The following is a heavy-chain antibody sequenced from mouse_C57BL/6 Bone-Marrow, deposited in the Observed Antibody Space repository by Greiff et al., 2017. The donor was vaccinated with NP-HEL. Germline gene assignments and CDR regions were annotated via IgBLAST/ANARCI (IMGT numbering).Heavy chain of an antibody. CDR1: GFTFSDYG. V-gene: IGHV5-17*01. J-gene: IGHJ1*03. Sequence: EVKLVESGGGLVKPGGSLKLSCAASGFTFSDYGMHWVRQAPEKGLEWVAYISRGSGTIYYADTVKGRFTISRDNAKNTLFLQMTSLRSEGTAMYYCAKGYFDVWGTGTTVTVSS. CDR3: AKGYFDV. CDR2: ISRGSGTI.